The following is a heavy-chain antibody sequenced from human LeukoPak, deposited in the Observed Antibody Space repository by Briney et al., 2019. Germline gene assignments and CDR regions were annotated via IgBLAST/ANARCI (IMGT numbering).Heavy chain of an antibody. Sequence: SETLSLTCTVSGGSISSGSYYWSWIRQPAGKGLEWIGYIYYSGSTYYNPSLKSRVTISVDTSKNQFSLKLSSVTAADTAVYYCARYYDSSGQTHWGQGTLVTVSS. CDR3: ARYYDSSGQTH. J-gene: IGHJ4*02. CDR2: IYYSGST. D-gene: IGHD3-22*01. CDR1: GGSISSGSYY. V-gene: IGHV4-30-4*08.